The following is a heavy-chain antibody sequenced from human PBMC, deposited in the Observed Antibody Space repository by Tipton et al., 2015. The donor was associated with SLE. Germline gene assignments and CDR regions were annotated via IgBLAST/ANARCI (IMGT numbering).Heavy chain of an antibody. CDR2: IYYSGST. CDR1: GGSISSGSYY. CDR3: ARQDGGLLWFAGYFDY. Sequence: TLSLTCTVSGGSISSGSYYWSWIRQPPGKGLEWIGSIYYSGSTYYNPSLKSRVTISVDTSKNQFSLKLSSVTAADTAVYYCARQDGGLLWFAGYFDYWGQGTLVTVSS. V-gene: IGHV4-39*07. J-gene: IGHJ4*02. D-gene: IGHD3-10*01.